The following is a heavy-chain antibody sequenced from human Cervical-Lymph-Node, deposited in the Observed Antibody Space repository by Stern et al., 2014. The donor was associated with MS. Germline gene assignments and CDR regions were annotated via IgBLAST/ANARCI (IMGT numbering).Heavy chain of an antibody. J-gene: IGHJ4*02. CDR3: VRNLDHFWSGYSSDY. V-gene: IGHV1-2*06. CDR2: INPGTGDT. D-gene: IGHD3-3*02. Sequence: VQLVESGAEVKKPGASVKVSCRTSGFDFTGFYIQWVRQAPGQGLEWMGRINPGTGDTDYVQKFQGRVTMTSDTSIRTAYMEMSRLRSDDTAVYYCVRNLDHFWSGYSSDYWGQGALVTVSS. CDR1: GFDFTGFY.